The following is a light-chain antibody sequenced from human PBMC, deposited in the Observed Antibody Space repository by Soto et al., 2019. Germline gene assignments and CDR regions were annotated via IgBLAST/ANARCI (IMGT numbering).Light chain of an antibody. V-gene: IGLV2-18*01. J-gene: IGLJ1*01. CDR1: STDFVSYKR. CDR2: EVS. CDR3: SLYTSENAYV. Sequence: QSALTQPPSVSGSPGQSVTISCTGTSTDFVSYKRVSWYQEPPGTAPKLMIYEVSKRPSGVPDRFSGSKSGNTASLTISGLQAADEADYYCSLYTSENAYVFGTRTKVTV.